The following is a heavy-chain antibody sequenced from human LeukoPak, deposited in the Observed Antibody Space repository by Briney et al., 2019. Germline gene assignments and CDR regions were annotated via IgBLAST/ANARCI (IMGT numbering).Heavy chain of an antibody. Sequence: GTLTLSAAASVFTSSDYYRSWIAQAQGKGRKGFSYIISSGSSIYYADPVHGRFTISRDNTKNSLYLQMNSLRAEDTAVYYCARTYCSGGSCYSGLDYWGQGTLVTVSS. CDR1: VFTSSDYY. V-gene: IGHV3-11*04. CDR2: IISSGSSI. CDR3: ARTYCSGGSCYSGLDY. J-gene: IGHJ4*02. D-gene: IGHD2-15*01.